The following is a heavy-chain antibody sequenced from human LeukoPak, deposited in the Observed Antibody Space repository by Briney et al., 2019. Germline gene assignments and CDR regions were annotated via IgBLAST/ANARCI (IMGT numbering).Heavy chain of an antibody. CDR3: ARDWSPPSYYDSSGYYWTY. CDR1: GGSISSSSYY. D-gene: IGHD3-22*01. V-gene: IGHV4-39*07. J-gene: IGHJ4*02. Sequence: SETLSLTCTVSGGSISSSSYYWGWIRQPPGKGLEWIGSIYYSGSTYYNPSLKSRVTISVDTSKNQFSLKLSSVTAADTVVYYCARDWSPPSYYDSSGYYWTYWGQGTLVTVSS. CDR2: IYYSGST.